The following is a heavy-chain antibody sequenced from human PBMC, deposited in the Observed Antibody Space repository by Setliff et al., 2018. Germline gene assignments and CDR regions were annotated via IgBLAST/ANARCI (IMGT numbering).Heavy chain of an antibody. D-gene: IGHD3-3*01. Sequence: PSETLSLTCTVSGGSISSGGYYWSWIRQHPGKGLEWIGYIYYSGSTYYNPSLKSRVTISVDTSKNQFSLKLSSVTAADTAVYYCARDLTYYDFWSGYYSPRAFDIWGQGTMVTVSS. CDR2: IYYSGST. V-gene: IGHV4-31*03. J-gene: IGHJ3*02. CDR3: ARDLTYYDFWSGYYSPRAFDI. CDR1: GGSISSGGYY.